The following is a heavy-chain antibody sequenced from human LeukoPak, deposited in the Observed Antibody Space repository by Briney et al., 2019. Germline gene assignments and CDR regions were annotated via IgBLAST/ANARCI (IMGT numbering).Heavy chain of an antibody. J-gene: IGHJ4*02. Sequence: SETLSLTCSVSGGSISSADYYWRWIRQPPGKGLEWIGFIYYSETTYYNPSLKSRVVISVDTSKKQLSLKLRSVTAADTAVYYCARGPSGYSYGTHSNFDNWGQGALVTVSS. CDR3: ARGPSGYSYGTHSNFDN. CDR2: IYYSETT. V-gene: IGHV4-30-4*01. D-gene: IGHD5-18*01. CDR1: GGSISSADYY.